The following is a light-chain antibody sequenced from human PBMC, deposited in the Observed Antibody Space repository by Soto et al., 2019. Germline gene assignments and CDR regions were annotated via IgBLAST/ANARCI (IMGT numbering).Light chain of an antibody. CDR2: GAS. CDR1: QSVNAN. Sequence: EVVMTQSPATLSVSPGERATLSCRASQSVNANLAWYQQKPGQAPRLLIHGASNRATGIPARFSGSGFGTESIXXSXSXXSEDFAVYYCQQYNTWLWTFGQGTKVEI. V-gene: IGKV3-15*01. CDR3: QQYNTWLWT. J-gene: IGKJ1*01.